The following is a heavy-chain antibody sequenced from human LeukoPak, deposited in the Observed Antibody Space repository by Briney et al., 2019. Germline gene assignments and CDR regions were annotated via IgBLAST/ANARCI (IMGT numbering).Heavy chain of an antibody. V-gene: IGHV1-2*02. J-gene: IGHJ5*02. Sequence: ASVKVSCKASGYTFTGYYMHWVRQAPGQGLEWMGWINPNSGGTNYAQKFQGRVTMTRDTSISTAYMELSRLRSDDTAVYHCARDFLVVVAATPPWFDPWGQGTLVTVSS. D-gene: IGHD2-15*01. CDR3: ARDFLVVVAATPPWFDP. CDR1: GYTFTGYY. CDR2: INPNSGGT.